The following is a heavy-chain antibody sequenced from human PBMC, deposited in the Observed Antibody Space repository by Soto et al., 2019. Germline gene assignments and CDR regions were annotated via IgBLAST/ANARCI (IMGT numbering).Heavy chain of an antibody. CDR3: AFSQVRGATTTFIY. J-gene: IGHJ4*02. CDR1: GFTFDDNA. D-gene: IGHD3-10*01. Sequence: PGGSLRLSCAVSGFTFDDNAMHWVRQAPEKGLEWVSGINWKSDIGYADSVKGRFTISRDNSENSLYLQMNSLRAEDTALYYCAFSQVRGATTTFIYWGQGTQVTVSS. V-gene: IGHV3-9*01. CDR2: INWKSDI.